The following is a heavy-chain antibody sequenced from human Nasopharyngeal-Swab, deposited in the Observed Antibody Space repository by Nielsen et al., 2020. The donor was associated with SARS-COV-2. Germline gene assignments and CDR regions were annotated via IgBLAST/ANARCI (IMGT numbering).Heavy chain of an antibody. D-gene: IGHD6-13*01. CDR3: ARDLGYSSSWYLGYFDL. CDR2: IYPGDSDT. V-gene: IGHV5-51*01. J-gene: IGHJ2*01. Sequence: GESLKISCKGSGYSFTSYWIGWVRQMPGKGLEWMGIIYPGDSDTRYSPSFQGQVTISADKSISTAYLQWSSLKASDTAMYYCARDLGYSSSWYLGYFDLWGRGTLVTVSS. CDR1: GYSFTSYW.